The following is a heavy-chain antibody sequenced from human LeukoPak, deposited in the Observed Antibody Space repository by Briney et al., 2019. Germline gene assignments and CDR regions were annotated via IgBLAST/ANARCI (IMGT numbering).Heavy chain of an antibody. J-gene: IGHJ4*02. D-gene: IGHD6-13*01. CDR3: ATGYSSTWYYFDY. V-gene: IGHV4-59*01. CDR1: GDSISIYY. Sequence: PSETLSLTCTASGDSISIYYWSWIRQPPGKGLEWIGYIYHSGSTNYNPSLKSRVTISADTSKDQFSLKLASVTAADTAVYYCATGYSSTWYYFDYWGQGTLVTVSS. CDR2: IYHSGST.